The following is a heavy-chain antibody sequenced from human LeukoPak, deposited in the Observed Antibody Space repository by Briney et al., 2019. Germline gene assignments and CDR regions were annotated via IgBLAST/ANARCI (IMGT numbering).Heavy chain of an antibody. V-gene: IGHV3-43D*04. Sequence: GGSLRLSCAASGFTFDDYAMHWVRQAPGKGLEWVSLISWDGGSTYYADSVKGRFTISRDNSKNSLYLQMNSLRAEDTALYYCAKSYRRADYYYYGMDVWGKGTTVTVSS. J-gene: IGHJ6*04. CDR1: GFTFDDYA. D-gene: IGHD3-16*02. CDR2: ISWDGGST. CDR3: AKSYRRADYYYYGMDV.